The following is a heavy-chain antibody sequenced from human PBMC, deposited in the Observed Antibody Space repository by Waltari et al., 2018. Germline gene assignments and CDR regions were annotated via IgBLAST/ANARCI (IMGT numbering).Heavy chain of an antibody. CDR3: AREEGDYAFDY. D-gene: IGHD4-17*01. Sequence: QLQLQESGPGLVKPSETLSLTCTVSGGSISSSSYYWGWIRQPPGKGLEWIGSIYYSGSTYYNPSLKSRVTISVDTSKNQFSLKLSSVTAADTAVYYCAREEGDYAFDYWGQGTLVTVSS. CDR1: GGSISSSSYY. V-gene: IGHV4-39*07. J-gene: IGHJ4*02. CDR2: IYYSGST.